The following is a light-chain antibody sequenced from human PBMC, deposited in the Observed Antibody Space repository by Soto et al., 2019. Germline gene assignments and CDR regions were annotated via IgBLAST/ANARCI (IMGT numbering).Light chain of an antibody. CDR3: QQSYSSPGT. J-gene: IGKJ1*01. CDR2: AAS. CDR1: QSIDKY. V-gene: IGKV1-39*01. Sequence: DIQMTQSPSSLSASVGERVTITCRASQSIDKYLNWYQHKPGKAPYLLIYAASHLRSGVPTRFSGSGTGTSFTLTSSSLQYEDLATYYCQQSYSSPGTFGRGTKVELK.